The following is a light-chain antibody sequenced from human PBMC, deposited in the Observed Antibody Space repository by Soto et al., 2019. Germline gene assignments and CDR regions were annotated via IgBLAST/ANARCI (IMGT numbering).Light chain of an antibody. Sequence: IQLTQSPSSLSASVRDRVTITCRASQGISSYLAWYQQKPGKAPKLLIYAASTLQSGVPSRFSGSGSGTDFTLTISSLQPEDFTTYYCQQLNSYPPWTFGQGTKVEIK. J-gene: IGKJ1*01. CDR2: AAS. V-gene: IGKV1-9*01. CDR3: QQLNSYPPWT. CDR1: QGISSY.